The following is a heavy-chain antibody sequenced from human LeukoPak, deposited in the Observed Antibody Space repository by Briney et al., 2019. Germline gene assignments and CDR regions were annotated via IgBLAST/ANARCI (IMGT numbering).Heavy chain of an antibody. Sequence: SETLSLTCTVSGGSNSSGSYYWSWIRQPAGKGLEWIGRIYTSGSTNYNPSLKSRAAISVDTSKSQFSLKLTSVTAADTAVYYCATLTTVVTAYYFDHWGQGTLVTVSS. CDR2: IYTSGST. D-gene: IGHD4-23*01. CDR1: GGSNSSGSYY. CDR3: ATLTTVVTAYYFDH. J-gene: IGHJ4*02. V-gene: IGHV4-61*02.